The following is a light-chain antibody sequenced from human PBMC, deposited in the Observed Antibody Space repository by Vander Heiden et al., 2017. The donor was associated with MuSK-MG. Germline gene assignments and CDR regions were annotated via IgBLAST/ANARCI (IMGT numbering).Light chain of an antibody. CDR1: RTHVGSYNF. CDR2: EGS. V-gene: IGLV2-23*01. CDR3: GSNEAKRKYV. J-gene: IGLJ1*01. Sequence: QPALTQPASVSGSPGQSITIPLTGTRTHVGSYNFVSWYQQHPGNAPNSLIYEGSKRPSGVSNRFSGSKSGNTASLTISDLKAEDEAINCGGSNEAKRKYVFGSGTKVTVL.